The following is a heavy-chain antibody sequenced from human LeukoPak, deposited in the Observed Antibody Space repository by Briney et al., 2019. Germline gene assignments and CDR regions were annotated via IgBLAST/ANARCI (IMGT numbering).Heavy chain of an antibody. Sequence: SETLSLNCTVSGGSVRSSSYYWGWIRQPPGKGLEWIGSIYYSGSTYCNPSLKSRVTISVDTSKNQFSLKLSSVTAADTAVYYCARHQYYDSSGFLGYWGQGTLVTVSS. CDR2: IYYSGST. CDR1: GGSVRSSSYY. CDR3: ARHQYYDSSGFLGY. J-gene: IGHJ4*02. D-gene: IGHD3-22*01. V-gene: IGHV4-39*01.